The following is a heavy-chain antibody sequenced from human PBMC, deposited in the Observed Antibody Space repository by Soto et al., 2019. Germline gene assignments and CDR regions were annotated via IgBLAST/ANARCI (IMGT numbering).Heavy chain of an antibody. CDR1: GGSISSGDYY. Sequence: TSETLSLTCTVSGGSISSGDYYWSWIRQPPGKGLEWIGYIYHSGGTYYNPSLKSRVTISVDTSKNQFSLKLSSVTAADTAVYYCARGGPRYCSSTSCMPYDAFDIWGQGTMVTVSS. D-gene: IGHD2-2*01. J-gene: IGHJ3*02. CDR3: ARGGPRYCSSTSCMPYDAFDI. V-gene: IGHV4-30-4*01. CDR2: IYHSGGT.